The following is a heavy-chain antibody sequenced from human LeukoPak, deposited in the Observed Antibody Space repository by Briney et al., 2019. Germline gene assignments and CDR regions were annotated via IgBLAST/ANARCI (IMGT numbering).Heavy chain of an antibody. D-gene: IGHD1-26*01. CDR2: INTNTGNP. Sequence: ASVKVSCKASGYTFTSYAMNWVRQAPGQGLEWMGWINTNTGNPTYAQGFTGRFVFSLDTSVSTAYLQMNSLKTEDTAVYYCTSGVGATDPAAFDIWGQGTMVTVSS. V-gene: IGHV7-4-1*02. CDR3: TSGVGATDPAAFDI. CDR1: GYTFTSYA. J-gene: IGHJ3*02.